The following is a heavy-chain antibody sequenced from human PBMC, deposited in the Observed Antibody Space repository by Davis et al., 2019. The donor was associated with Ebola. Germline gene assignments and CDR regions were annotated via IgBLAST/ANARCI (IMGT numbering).Heavy chain of an antibody. CDR2: IYPGDSET. CDR3: AKLSTSSWFHGMDV. Sequence: GESLKISCKGSGYSFSTYWIGWVRQMPGKGLEWMGIIYPGDSETRYNPSFEGQVTISADKSTSTAYLQWSSLKASDTAMYFCAKLSTSSWFHGMDVWGQGTTVTVSS. CDR1: GYSFSTYW. V-gene: IGHV5-51*01. J-gene: IGHJ6*02. D-gene: IGHD2-2*01.